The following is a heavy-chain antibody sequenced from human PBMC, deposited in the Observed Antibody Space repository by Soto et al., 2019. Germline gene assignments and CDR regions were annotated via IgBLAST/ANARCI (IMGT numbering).Heavy chain of an antibody. V-gene: IGHV2-5*02. CDR3: AHGPEDSSGYSYLDY. CDR1: GFSLSTSGVG. Sequence: QITLKESGPTLVKPTQTLTLTCTFSGFSLSTSGVGVGWIRQPPGKALEWLALIYWDDDKRYSPSPKSRLTNXXDXPXXQVVLTMRNMAPVDTAPYYCAHGPEDSSGYSYLDYWGQGTLVTVSS. J-gene: IGHJ4*02. D-gene: IGHD3-22*01. CDR2: IYWDDDK.